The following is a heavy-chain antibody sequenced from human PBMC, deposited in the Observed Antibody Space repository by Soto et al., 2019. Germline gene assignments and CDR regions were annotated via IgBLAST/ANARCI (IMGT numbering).Heavy chain of an antibody. J-gene: IGHJ4*02. CDR2: IIPIFGTA. V-gene: IGHV1-69*13. D-gene: IGHD6-6*01. Sequence: SVKVSCKASGGTFSSYAISWVRQAPGQGLEWMGGIIPIFGTANYAQKFQGRVTITADESTSTAYMELSSLRSEDTAVYYCARDPVVESSSSSELVDYWGQRTLVTVSS. CDR1: GGTFSSYA. CDR3: ARDPVVESSSSSELVDY.